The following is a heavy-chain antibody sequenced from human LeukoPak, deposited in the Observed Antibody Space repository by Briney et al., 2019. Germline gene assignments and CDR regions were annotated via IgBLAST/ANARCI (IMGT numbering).Heavy chain of an antibody. Sequence: SETLSLTCTVSGDSISSSNYYWTWIRQPAGKGLEWIGRIYISGSTNYNPSLKSRVTISVDTSKNHFSLKLSSVTAADTAVYYCARDARGIRLSHFDYWGQGTLVTVSS. J-gene: IGHJ4*02. CDR2: IYISGST. V-gene: IGHV4-61*02. D-gene: IGHD4/OR15-4a*01. CDR3: ARDARGIRLSHFDY. CDR1: GDSISSSNYY.